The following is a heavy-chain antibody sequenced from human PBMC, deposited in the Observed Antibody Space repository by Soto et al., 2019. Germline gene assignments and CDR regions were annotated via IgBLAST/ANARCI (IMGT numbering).Heavy chain of an antibody. J-gene: IGHJ6*02. CDR2: INPGNGDT. Sequence: QVQLVQSGAEVKKPGASVKVSCKASGYTFANFAIHWVRQAPGPRLEWMGWINPGNGDTKYSQNFQGRVTITRDTSASTAYMELSSLISDDTAVYYCARDQNRGGSYRFYYYYGMDVWGQGTTVTVSS. CDR1: GYTFANFA. CDR3: ARDQNRGGSYRFYYYYGMDV. D-gene: IGHD1-26*01. V-gene: IGHV1-3*01.